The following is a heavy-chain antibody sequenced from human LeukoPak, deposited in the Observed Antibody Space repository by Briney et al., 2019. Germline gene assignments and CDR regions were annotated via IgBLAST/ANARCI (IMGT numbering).Heavy chain of an antibody. D-gene: IGHD3-22*01. J-gene: IGHJ4*02. CDR3: AKSADSSGYLYYFDY. CDR1: GFTFSSYA. Sequence: GGSLRLSCAASGFTFSSYAMHWVRQAPGKGLEWVAVISYDGSNKYYADSVKGRFTISRDNSKNTLYLQMNSLRAEDTALYYCAKSADSSGYLYYFDYWGQGTLVTVSS. CDR2: ISYDGSNK. V-gene: IGHV3-30-3*02.